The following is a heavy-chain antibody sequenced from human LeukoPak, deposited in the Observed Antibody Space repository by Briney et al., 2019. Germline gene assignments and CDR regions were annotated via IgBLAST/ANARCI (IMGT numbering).Heavy chain of an antibody. J-gene: IGHJ6*02. CDR3: AKPGYYYGSGTSTYFGMDV. D-gene: IGHD3-10*01. V-gene: IGHV3-23*01. CDR2: ISGSAGST. CDR1: GFIFSNYA. Sequence: GGSLRLSCAASGFIFSNYAMNWVRQAPGKGLEWVSAISGSAGSTYYADSVKCRFTISRDNSKNTLYLQMNSLRAEDTAVYYCAKPGYYYGSGTSTYFGMDVWGQGTTVTVSS.